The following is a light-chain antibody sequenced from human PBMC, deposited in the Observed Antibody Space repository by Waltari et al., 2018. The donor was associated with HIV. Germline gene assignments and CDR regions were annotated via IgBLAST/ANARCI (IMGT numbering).Light chain of an antibody. J-gene: IGLJ3*02. CDR1: SSNLGNNF. CDR2: DKT. V-gene: IGLV1-51*01. CDR3: GTWDGSLNVWV. Sequence: QSVLTQPPSVSAASGQQVTISCSGISSNLGNNFVSWYQQLPGIAPKLLIYDKTNRPSGNPDRFSGSKSGTSATLAITGLQTGDEADYYCGTWDGSLNVWVFGGGTKVTV.